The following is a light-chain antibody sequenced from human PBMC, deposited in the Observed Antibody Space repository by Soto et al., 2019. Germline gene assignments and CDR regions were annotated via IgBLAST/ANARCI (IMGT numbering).Light chain of an antibody. CDR3: QQYNNWPQT. CDR2: GAS. Sequence: VMTQAPATLSVSPGERATLSCRASQTINNNVAWYQLKDGQVPRLVIYGASTRATDIPARFSGSGSGTEFTLTISSLQSEDVAVYYCQQYNNWPQTLGQGTKVDI. V-gene: IGKV3-15*01. CDR1: QTINNN. J-gene: IGKJ1*01.